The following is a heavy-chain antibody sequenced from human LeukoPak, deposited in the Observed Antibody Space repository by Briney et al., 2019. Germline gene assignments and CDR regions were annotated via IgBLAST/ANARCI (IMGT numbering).Heavy chain of an antibody. Sequence: GGSLRLSCAASGFTFSNYAMSWVRQAPAKGLEWVSATSGSGVSTYYADSVKGRFTISRDNSNNTLFLHMSSLRAEDTAVYYCAKRYSGYGSFDYWGQGTLVTVSS. CDR3: AKRYSGYGSFDY. CDR2: TSGSGVST. V-gene: IGHV3-23*01. J-gene: IGHJ4*02. D-gene: IGHD5-12*01. CDR1: GFTFSNYA.